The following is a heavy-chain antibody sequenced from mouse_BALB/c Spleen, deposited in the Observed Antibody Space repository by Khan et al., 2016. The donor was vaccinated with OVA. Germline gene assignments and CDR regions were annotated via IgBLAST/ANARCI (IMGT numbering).Heavy chain of an antibody. CDR2: IWAGGST. D-gene: IGHD1-1*01. CDR1: GFSLTSYG. Sequence: QVRLQQSGPGLVAPSQSLSITCTVSGFSLTSYGVHWVRQPPGKGLEWLGVIWAGGSTNYNSALLSRLSISKDNSKSQVFLKMSSLQTDDTAMYYCARDTTVESYWYFDVWGAGTTVTVSS. V-gene: IGHV2-9*02. CDR3: ARDTTVESYWYFDV. J-gene: IGHJ1*01.